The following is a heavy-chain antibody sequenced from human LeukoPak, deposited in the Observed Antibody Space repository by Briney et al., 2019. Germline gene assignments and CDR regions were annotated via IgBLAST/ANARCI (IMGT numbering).Heavy chain of an antibody. J-gene: IGHJ4*02. V-gene: IGHV4-34*01. Sequence: SETLSLTSAVYGESLNSYYWSWVRQPPGEGLEWIGEIYESGTTEYNPSLKSRVTISMVPSKQQFSLSLSSVTAADTAVYYCARGAWATRLGSWGLGTPVIVSS. CDR2: IYESGTT. CDR1: GESLNSYY. D-gene: IGHD2-15*01. CDR3: ARGAWATRLGS.